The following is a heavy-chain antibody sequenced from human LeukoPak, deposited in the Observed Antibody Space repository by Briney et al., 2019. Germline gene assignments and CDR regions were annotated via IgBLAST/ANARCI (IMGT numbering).Heavy chain of an antibody. Sequence: GGSLRLSCAASGFTLSSYAMHWVRQAPGKGLEWVAVISYDGSNKYYADSVKGRFTISRDNSKNTLYLQMNSLRAEDTAVYLCARDFGGLRWNYYFDYWGQGTLVTVSP. V-gene: IGHV3-30-3*01. J-gene: IGHJ4*02. D-gene: IGHD4-23*01. CDR3: ARDFGGLRWNYYFDY. CDR2: ISYDGSNK. CDR1: GFTLSSYA.